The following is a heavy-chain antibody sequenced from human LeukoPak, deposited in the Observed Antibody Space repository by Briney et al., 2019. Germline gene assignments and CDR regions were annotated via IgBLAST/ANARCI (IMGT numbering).Heavy chain of an antibody. CDR1: GFTFSSYG. D-gene: IGHD2-2*01. CDR2: ISYDGSNT. Sequence: GRSLRLSCAASGFTFSSYGMHWVRQAPGKGLEWVAVISYDGSNTYYADSVKGRFTISRDNSKNTLYLQMNSLRAEDTAVYYCAKDDVAIVVVPAAAFDYWGQGTLVTVSS. V-gene: IGHV3-30*18. CDR3: AKDDVAIVVVPAAAFDY. J-gene: IGHJ4*02.